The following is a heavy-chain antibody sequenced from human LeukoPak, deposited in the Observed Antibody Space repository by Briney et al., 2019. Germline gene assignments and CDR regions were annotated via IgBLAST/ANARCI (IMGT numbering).Heavy chain of an antibody. D-gene: IGHD2-21*01. V-gene: IGHV3-23*01. J-gene: IGHJ4*02. CDR1: GFTFSNYA. Sequence: GGSVTLSCAASGFTFSNYAMSWVRQAPGKGLEWVSATTRAADKTYYADSVEGRFTISRDNSKNTLYLQMNSLRAEDTAVYYCARSVVVGRVFPGLDYWGQGTLFSVSS. CDR2: TTRAADKT. CDR3: ARSVVVGRVFPGLDY.